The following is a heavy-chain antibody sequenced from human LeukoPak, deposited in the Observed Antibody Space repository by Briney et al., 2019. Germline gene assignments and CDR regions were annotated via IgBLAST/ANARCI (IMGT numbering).Heavy chain of an antibody. J-gene: IGHJ4*02. CDR1: GFTFSSNA. CDR3: AKVRDIWCFDY. Sequence: PGGSLRLSCAASGFTFSSNAMIWVRQTPGKGLEWVSAISGSGGSTYYADSVKGRFTISRDNSKNTLYLQMNSLRAEDTAVYYRAKVRDIWCFDYRGQGTLVTVSS. D-gene: IGHD2-15*01. CDR2: ISGSGGST. V-gene: IGHV3-23*01.